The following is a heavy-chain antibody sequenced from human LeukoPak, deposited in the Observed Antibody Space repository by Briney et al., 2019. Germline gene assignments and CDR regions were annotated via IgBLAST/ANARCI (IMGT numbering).Heavy chain of an antibody. V-gene: IGHV4-4*02. CDR3: TAQGGWYIDY. CDR2: IHHEGST. D-gene: IGHD6-19*01. J-gene: IGHJ4*02. CDR1: GGSISSGIR. Sequence: SGTLSLTCGVSGGSISSGIRWSWVRQPPGKGLEWIVEIHHEGSTKYSPSLKSRVTISVDKSKNQFSLKLNSVTAADTAVYYCTAQGGWYIDYWGQGTLVTVSS.